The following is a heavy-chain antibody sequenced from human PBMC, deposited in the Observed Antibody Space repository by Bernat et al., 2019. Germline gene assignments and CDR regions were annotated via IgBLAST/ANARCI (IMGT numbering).Heavy chain of an antibody. CDR3: ARERLPYDSSGIGDAFDI. D-gene: IGHD3-22*01. CDR2: VRYDGSNK. V-gene: IGHV3-30*02. CDR1: GFTFSDYG. Sequence: QVQLVESGGGVVQPGGSLRLSCAASGFTFSDYGMHWVRQAPGKGLEWVAFVRYDGSNKYYADSVKGRFTISRDNSKNTLYLQMNSLRPEDTAVYYCARERLPYDSSGIGDAFDIWGQGTMVTVSS. J-gene: IGHJ3*02.